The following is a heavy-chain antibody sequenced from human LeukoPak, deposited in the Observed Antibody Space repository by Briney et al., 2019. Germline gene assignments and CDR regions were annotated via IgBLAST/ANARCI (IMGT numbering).Heavy chain of an antibody. V-gene: IGHV3-48*01. CDR1: GFTFSSYG. Sequence: GGTLRLSCAASGFTFSSYGMSWVRQAPGKGLEWVSYISSSSSTIYYADSVKGRFTISRDNAKNSLYLQMNSLRAEDTAVYYCARDYEGAYDYWGQGTLVTVSS. J-gene: IGHJ4*02. D-gene: IGHD1-26*01. CDR2: ISSSSSTI. CDR3: ARDYEGAYDY.